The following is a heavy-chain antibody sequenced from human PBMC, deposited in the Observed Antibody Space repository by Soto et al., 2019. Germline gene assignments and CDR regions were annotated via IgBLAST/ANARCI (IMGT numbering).Heavy chain of an antibody. V-gene: IGHV2-5*02. Sequence: QITLKESGPPLVKPTQTLTLTCTFSGFSLSTSGVGVGWIRQPPGEALQWLALIYWDDDKRYSPSLKSRLTIXKXXSKHQVVLTMTNMDPVDTGTYYCAHTDGSGSDFGYWGQGTLVTVSS. CDR3: AHTDGSGSDFGY. CDR2: IYWDDDK. D-gene: IGHD3-10*01. J-gene: IGHJ4*02. CDR1: GFSLSTSGVG.